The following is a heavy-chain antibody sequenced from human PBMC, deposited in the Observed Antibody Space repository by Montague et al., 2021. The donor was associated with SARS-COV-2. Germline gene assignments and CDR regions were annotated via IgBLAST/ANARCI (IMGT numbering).Heavy chain of an antibody. V-gene: IGHV4-34*01. J-gene: IGHJ3*02. D-gene: IGHD3-22*01. CDR3: ARFPTSYYYDSKAAPATPDAFDI. CDR1: GGSLSGYY. Sequence: SETRSLTCAVYGGSLSGYYWSWIRQPPGEGLEWIAEISHSGSTYYDPSLKSRVTISVDTSKNQFSLKLSSVTAADTAVYYCARFPTSYYYDSKAAPATPDAFDIWGQGTMVTVSS. CDR2: ISHSGST.